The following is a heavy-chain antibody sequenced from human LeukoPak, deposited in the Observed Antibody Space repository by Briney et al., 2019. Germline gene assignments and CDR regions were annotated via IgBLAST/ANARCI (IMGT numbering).Heavy chain of an antibody. J-gene: IGHJ4*02. CDR3: ARGLSGYASSLGY. D-gene: IGHD6-6*01. CDR1: GFTFSSYW. V-gene: IGHV3-74*01. CDR2: INSDGSST. Sequence: HPGGSLRLSCAASGFTFSSYWMHWVRQVPGKGLVWVSRINSDGSSTSYADSVRGRFSISRDNAKNTLYLQMNSLRAEDTAVYYCARGLSGYASSLGYWGQGTLVTVSA.